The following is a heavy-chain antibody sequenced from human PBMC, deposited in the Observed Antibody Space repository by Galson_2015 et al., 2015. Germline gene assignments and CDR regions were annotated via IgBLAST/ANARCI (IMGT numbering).Heavy chain of an antibody. CDR2: VYYNGIT. V-gene: IGHV4-31*03. J-gene: IGHJ3*02. Sequence: TLSLTCNVSGGSISSGGYYWSWIRQHPGQGLEWIGYVYYNGITYYNPSLKSRVSISLDTSKNQFSLKLSSVTPADTAVYYCTRDLDSYYDSSGYSDVFEIWGQGTMVTVSS. CDR3: TRDLDSYYDSSGYSDVFEI. CDR1: GGSISSGGYY. D-gene: IGHD3-22*01.